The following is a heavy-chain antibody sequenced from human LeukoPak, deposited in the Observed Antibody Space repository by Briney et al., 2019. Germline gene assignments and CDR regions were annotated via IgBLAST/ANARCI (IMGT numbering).Heavy chain of an antibody. J-gene: IGHJ4*02. D-gene: IGHD6-13*01. CDR1: GYTFTSYY. CDR2: SNPSGGSS. CDR3: AREHSSSWDQFDY. V-gene: IGHV1-46*01. Sequence: PEASVKVSCKASGYTFTSYYIHWVRQAPGQGLEWMGISNPSGGSSNYAQKFQGRVTMTRDTSTSTVYMELSSLRSEDTAVYYCAREHSSSWDQFDYSGQGTLVTVSS.